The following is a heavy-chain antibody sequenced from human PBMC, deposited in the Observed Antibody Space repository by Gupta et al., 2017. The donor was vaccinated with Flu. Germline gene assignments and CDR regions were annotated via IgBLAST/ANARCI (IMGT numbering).Heavy chain of an antibody. CDR1: GFSFCVHD. CDR3: ARGHWDS. J-gene: IGHJ4*02. V-gene: IGHV3-48*03. CDR2: ISSSGVL. Sequence: EVQLVESGGGLVQRGGSPRLSCAASGFSFCVHDVSGVRQAPGKGLEWVSFISSSGVLYYTDSVKGRFTISRDNAKNSVYLQMDSLRAEDTAFYYCARGHWDSWGQGTLGTVSS.